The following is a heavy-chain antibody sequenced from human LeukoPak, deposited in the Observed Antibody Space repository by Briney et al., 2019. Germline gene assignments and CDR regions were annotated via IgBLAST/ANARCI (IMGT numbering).Heavy chain of an antibody. CDR3: ARSQEGGIQLWFSYYYYMDV. V-gene: IGHV1-3*03. CDR1: GYTFTSYA. D-gene: IGHD5-18*01. CDR2: INAGNGNT. J-gene: IGHJ6*03. Sequence: GASVKVSCKASGYTFTSYAMHWVRQAPGQRLEWMGWINAGNGNTKYSQEFQGRVTITRDTSASTAYMELSSLRSEDTAVYYCARSQEGGIQLWFSYYYYMDVWGKGTTVTVSS.